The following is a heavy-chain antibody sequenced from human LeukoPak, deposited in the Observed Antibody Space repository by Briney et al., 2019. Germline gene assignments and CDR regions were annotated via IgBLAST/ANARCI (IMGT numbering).Heavy chain of an antibody. CDR2: IYYSGST. CDR3: ARLVRSSSDYFDY. V-gene: IGHV4-59*01. J-gene: IGHJ4*02. D-gene: IGHD6-6*01. Sequence: PSETLSLTCTVSGGSISSYYWSWIRQPPGKGLEWIGYIYYSGSTNYNPSLKSRVTISVDTSKNQFSLNLSSVTAADTAVYYCARLVRSSSDYFDYWGQGTLVTVSS. CDR1: GGSISSYY.